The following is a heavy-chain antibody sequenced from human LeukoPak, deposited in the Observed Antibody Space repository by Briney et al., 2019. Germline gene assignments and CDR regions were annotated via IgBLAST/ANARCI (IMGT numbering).Heavy chain of an antibody. CDR1: GFTFSSYA. V-gene: IGHV3-30*04. CDR3: ARVGGEIDY. D-gene: IGHD2-15*01. CDR2: ISYDGSNK. Sequence: PGRSLRLYCAASGFTFSSYAMHWVRQAPGKGLEWVAVISYDGSNKYYADSVKGRFTISRDNSKNTLYLQMNSLRAEDTAVYYCARVGGEIDYWGQGTLVTVSS. J-gene: IGHJ4*02.